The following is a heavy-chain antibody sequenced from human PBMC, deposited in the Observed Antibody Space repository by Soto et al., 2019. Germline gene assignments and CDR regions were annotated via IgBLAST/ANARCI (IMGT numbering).Heavy chain of an antibody. CDR2: IYYSGST. Sequence: SETLSLTRTVSGGSISSGGYYWSWIRQHPGKGLEWIGYIYYSGSTYYNPSLKSRVTISVDTSKNQFSLKLSSVTAADTAVYYCARYLKEDVDYYDSSGPYAFDIWGQGTMVTVSS. D-gene: IGHD3-22*01. V-gene: IGHV4-31*03. CDR3: ARYLKEDVDYYDSSGPYAFDI. CDR1: GGSISSGGYY. J-gene: IGHJ3*02.